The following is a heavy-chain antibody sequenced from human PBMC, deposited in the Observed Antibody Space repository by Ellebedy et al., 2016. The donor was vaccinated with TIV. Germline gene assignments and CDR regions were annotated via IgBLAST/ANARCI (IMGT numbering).Heavy chain of an antibody. Sequence: GESLKISCAASGFTFSSYAMTWVRQAPGKGLEWVSSISGGAGRTHYTDSVGGRFTISRDDSKSTLYLQMNSLRADDTAVYFCAKDSSDSNYVEALEIWGQGTMVAVSS. D-gene: IGHD4-11*01. CDR2: ISGGAGRT. J-gene: IGHJ3*02. CDR1: GFTFSSYA. V-gene: IGHV3-23*01. CDR3: AKDSSDSNYVEALEI.